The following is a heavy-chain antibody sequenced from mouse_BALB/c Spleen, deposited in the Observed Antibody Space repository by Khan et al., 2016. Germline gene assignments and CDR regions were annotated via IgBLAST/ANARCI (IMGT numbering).Heavy chain of an antibody. CDR2: INPHNDGI. J-gene: IGHJ4*01. CDR1: GYPFTNYI. V-gene: IGHV1S136*01. Sequence: VQLQQSGPELVKPGASVKMSCKTSGYPFTNYILHWVKQKPGQGLEWIGNINPHNDGIKYKEKLKGKATLTSDKSSRTAHLGLLSLPSEYSAFYYCASYYRYVCYVMDYCGQGTSVTVSS. D-gene: IGHD2-14*01. CDR3: ASYYRYVCYVMDY.